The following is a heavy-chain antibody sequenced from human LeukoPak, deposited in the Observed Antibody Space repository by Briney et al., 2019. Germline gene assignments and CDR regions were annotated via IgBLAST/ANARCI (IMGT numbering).Heavy chain of an antibody. V-gene: IGHV4-4*07. CDR2: IYTSGST. D-gene: IGHD2-2*01. CDR3: ARVNLDRYCSSTSCYSRGYYFDY. CDR1: GGSISSYY. Sequence: SETLSLTCTVSGGSISSYYWNWIRQPAGKGLEWIGHIYTSGSTNHNPSLKSRVTMSVDTSKNQFSLKLSSVTAADTAVYYCARVNLDRYCSSTSCYSRGYYFDYWGQGTLVTVSS. J-gene: IGHJ4*02.